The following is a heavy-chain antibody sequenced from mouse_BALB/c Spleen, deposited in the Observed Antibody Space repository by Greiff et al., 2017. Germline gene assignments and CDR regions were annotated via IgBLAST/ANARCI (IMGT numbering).Heavy chain of an antibody. CDR3: ARMGGNYGWYCDV. CDR2: INHSTGYT. D-gene: IGHD1-1*02. Sequence: LQESGAELAKPGASVKMSCKASGYTFTSYWMHWVKQRPGQGLEWIGYINHSTGYTEYNQKFKDKATLTADKSSSTAYMQLSSLTSEGSAVYYCARMGGNYGWYCDVWGAGTTVTVSS. J-gene: IGHJ1*01. V-gene: IGHV1-7*01. CDR1: GYTFTSYW.